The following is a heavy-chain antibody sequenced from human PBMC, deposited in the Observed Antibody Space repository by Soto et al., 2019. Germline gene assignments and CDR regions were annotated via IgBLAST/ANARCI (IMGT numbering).Heavy chain of an antibody. D-gene: IGHD1-26*01. CDR3: EASGTDVVGYDDKDSDGLDN. Sequence: QVQLVQSGPEVKKPGSSVKVSCEASGGTFSNFAVNWVRQAPGQGLEWVGGIIPLFNVAKYAQKFEGRVTMVADGSTSTAFIGFSSLRSDDTAVYYCEASGTDVVGYDDKDSDGLDNWGEGTMFTDTS. CDR1: GGTFSNFA. CDR2: IIPLFNVA. J-gene: IGHJ3*02. V-gene: IGHV1-69*01.